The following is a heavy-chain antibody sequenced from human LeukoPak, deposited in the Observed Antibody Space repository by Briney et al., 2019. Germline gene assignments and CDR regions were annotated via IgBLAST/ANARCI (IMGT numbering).Heavy chain of an antibody. CDR3: ARESAGYDFWSGYHKENAFDI. Sequence: GGSLRLSCAASGFTFSSYSMNWVRQAPGKGLEWVSSISSSSSYIYYADSVKGRFTISRDNAKNSLYLQMNSLRAEDTAVYYCARESAGYDFWSGYHKENAFDIWGQGTMVTVSS. CDR2: ISSSSSYI. V-gene: IGHV3-21*01. J-gene: IGHJ3*02. CDR1: GFTFSSYS. D-gene: IGHD3-3*01.